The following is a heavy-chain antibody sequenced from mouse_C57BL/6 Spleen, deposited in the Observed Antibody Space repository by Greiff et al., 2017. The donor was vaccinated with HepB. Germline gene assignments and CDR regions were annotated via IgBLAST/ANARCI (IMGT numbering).Heavy chain of an antibody. Sequence: QVTLKVSGPELVKPGASVKISCKASGYAFSSSWMNWVKQRPGKGLEWIGRIYPGDGDTNYNGKFKGKATLTADKSSSTAYMQLSSLTSEDSAVYFCASYYGRSPWFAYWGQGTLVTVSA. CDR3: ASYYGRSPWFAY. CDR2: IYPGDGDT. D-gene: IGHD1-1*01. V-gene: IGHV1-82*01. CDR1: GYAFSSSW. J-gene: IGHJ3*01.